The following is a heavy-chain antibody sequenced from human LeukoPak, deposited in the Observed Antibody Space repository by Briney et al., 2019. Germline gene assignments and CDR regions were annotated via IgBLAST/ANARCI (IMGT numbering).Heavy chain of an antibody. D-gene: IGHD1-26*01. CDR1: GASISNYY. CDR2: MYYSGST. V-gene: IGHV4-59*12. J-gene: IGHJ4*02. CDR3: ARAFSGSYSGLLAKYYFDY. Sequence: PSETLSLTCTVSGASISNYYWSWIRQPPGKGLEWIGYMYYSGSTNYNPSLNSRVTISVDTSKNQFSLKLSSVTAADTAVYYCARAFSGSYSGLLAKYYFDYWGQGTLVTVSS.